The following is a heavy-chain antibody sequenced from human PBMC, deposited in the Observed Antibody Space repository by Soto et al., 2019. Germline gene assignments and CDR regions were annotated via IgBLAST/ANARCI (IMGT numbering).Heavy chain of an antibody. V-gene: IGHV5-51*01. Sequence: PGESLKISCKGSGYSFTSYWIGWVRQMPGKGLEWMGIIYPGDSDTRYSPSFQGRVTISADKSISTAYLQWSSLKASDTAMYYCARHFPHYGSGSYYPGDYYYYYGMDVWGQGTTVTVSS. CDR1: GYSFTSYW. CDR2: IYPGDSDT. J-gene: IGHJ6*02. CDR3: ARHFPHYGSGSYYPGDYYYYYGMDV. D-gene: IGHD3-10*01.